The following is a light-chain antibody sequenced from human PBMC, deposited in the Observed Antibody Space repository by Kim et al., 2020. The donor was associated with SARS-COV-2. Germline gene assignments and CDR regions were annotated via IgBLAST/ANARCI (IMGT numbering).Light chain of an antibody. CDR3: LLYDNSPLYT. Sequence: EIVLTQSPGTLTLSPGERATLSCRASQSVRASYLAWYQQKPGQAPRLLIYGASIRATGIPGRFSGSGSGTDFTLTVNRLEPEDFAVYYCLLYDNSPLYTFGQGTKLEI. V-gene: IGKV3-20*01. CDR2: GAS. J-gene: IGKJ2*01. CDR1: QSVRASY.